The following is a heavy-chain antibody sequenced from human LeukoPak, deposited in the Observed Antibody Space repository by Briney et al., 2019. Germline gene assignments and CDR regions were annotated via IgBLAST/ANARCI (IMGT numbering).Heavy chain of an antibody. J-gene: IGHJ6*02. V-gene: IGHV3-30*04. D-gene: IGHD5-18*01. Sequence: GRSLRLSCAASGFTFSSYAMHWVRQAPGKGLEWVAVISYDGSNKYYADSMKGRFTISRDNSENTLYLQMNSLRAEDTAVYYCARDLTAMVTDYYGMDVWGQGTTVTVSS. CDR3: ARDLTAMVTDYYGMDV. CDR1: GFTFSSYA. CDR2: ISYDGSNK.